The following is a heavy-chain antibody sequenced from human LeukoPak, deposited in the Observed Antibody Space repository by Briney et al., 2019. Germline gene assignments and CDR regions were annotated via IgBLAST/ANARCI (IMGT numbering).Heavy chain of an antibody. CDR2: ISTYNGNT. Sequence: ASVKVSCKASGYNFTRNGISWVRQAPGQGLEWMGWISTYNGNTYYAQKLQGRVTMTTDTSTSTAYLELRSLRSADTAVYYCARDGFWANGDFSVDYWGKGTLVTVSS. V-gene: IGHV1-18*01. J-gene: IGHJ4*02. D-gene: IGHD4-17*01. CDR1: GYNFTRNG. CDR3: ARDGFWANGDFSVDY.